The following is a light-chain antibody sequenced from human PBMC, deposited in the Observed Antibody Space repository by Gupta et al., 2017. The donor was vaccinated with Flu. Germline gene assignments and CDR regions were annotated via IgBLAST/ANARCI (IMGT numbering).Light chain of an antibody. Sequence: ATLGKPAAIYGKSCQSLLHYNGKTYIYWYLQKPGQPPQLLIYEISNRYFGVPDRFSGSGSGTDFTLKISRVEAEDVGVYSCRQSVQLPYTFGQGTKLEI. J-gene: IGKJ2*01. CDR2: EIS. CDR1: QSLLHYNGKTY. V-gene: IGKV2D-29*01. CDR3: RQSVQLPYT.